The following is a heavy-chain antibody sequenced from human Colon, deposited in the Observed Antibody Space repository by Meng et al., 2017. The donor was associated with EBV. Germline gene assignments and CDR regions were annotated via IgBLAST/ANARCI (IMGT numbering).Heavy chain of an antibody. CDR3: ARGGYYSFDY. Sequence: QGQLQESGPGLVKPSETRSLTCAVSGGSISSVYWWTWVRQSPGKGLGWIGEIYHSGSTNYNPSLKSRVTISVDKSKNQFSLKLTSVTAADTAVYYCARGGYYSFDYWGQRTLVTVSS. CDR1: GGSISSVYW. J-gene: IGHJ4*02. CDR2: IYHSGST. D-gene: IGHD5-18*01. V-gene: IGHV4-4*02.